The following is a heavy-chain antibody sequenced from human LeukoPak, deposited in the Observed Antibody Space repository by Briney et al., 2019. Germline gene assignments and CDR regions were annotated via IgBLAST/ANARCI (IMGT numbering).Heavy chain of an antibody. J-gene: IGHJ3*02. V-gene: IGHV3-21*04. CDR1: GFTFSDYS. CDR2: ISSSSSYI. CDR3: ASWIVSGAFDI. D-gene: IGHD5/OR15-5a*01. Sequence: NTGGSLRLSCAASGFTFSDYSMNWVRQAPGKGLEWVSSISSSSSYIYYADSVKGRFTISRDNSKNTLYLQKNSLRAEDTAVYYCASWIVSGAFDIWGQGTMVTVSS.